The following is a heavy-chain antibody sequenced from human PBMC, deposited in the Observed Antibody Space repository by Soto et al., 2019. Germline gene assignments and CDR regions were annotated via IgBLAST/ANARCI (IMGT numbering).Heavy chain of an antibody. CDR2: ITDSGGRT. J-gene: IGHJ5*02. V-gene: IGHV3-23*01. Sequence: GGSLRLSCAASGFTFASHAMNWVRQAPGKGLQWVSTITDSGGRTYYADSVKGRFTISRDNSKNTLSLQMNNLRAEDTAIYYCAKDHGSSSPNCFDPWRHGTLVTVSS. D-gene: IGHD6-6*01. CDR3: AKDHGSSSPNCFDP. CDR1: GFTFASHA.